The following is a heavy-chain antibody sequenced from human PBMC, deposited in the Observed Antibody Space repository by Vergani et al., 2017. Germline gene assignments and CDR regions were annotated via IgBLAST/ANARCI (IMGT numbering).Heavy chain of an antibody. D-gene: IGHD3-3*01. Sequence: QVQLQESGPGLVKPSETLSLTCTVSGGSVSSCSYYWSWIRQPAGKGLEWIGYIYYSGSTNYNPYLKSRVTISVDTSKNQFSLKLSSVTAADTAVYYCARVMIFGVVIIRTLFDYWGQGTLVTVSS. CDR2: IYYSGST. CDR3: ARVMIFGVVIIRTLFDY. CDR1: GGSVSSCSYY. V-gene: IGHV4-61*10. J-gene: IGHJ4*02.